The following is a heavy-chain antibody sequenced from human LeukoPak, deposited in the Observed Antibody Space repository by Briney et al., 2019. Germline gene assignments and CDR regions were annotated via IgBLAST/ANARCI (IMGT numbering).Heavy chain of an antibody. CDR1: GFTLSDYP. CDR3: ARRGYESSGPKYYFDH. Sequence: TGGSLRLSCAASGFTLSDYPMTWVRQAPGKGLQWVSLFDRGSLDTYYADSVRGRFTVSRDNDKNPLYLQMNSLRAEDTAVYYCARRGYESSGPKYYFDHWGQGILVTVSS. CDR2: FDRGSLDT. V-gene: IGHV3-23*01. D-gene: IGHD3-22*01. J-gene: IGHJ4*02.